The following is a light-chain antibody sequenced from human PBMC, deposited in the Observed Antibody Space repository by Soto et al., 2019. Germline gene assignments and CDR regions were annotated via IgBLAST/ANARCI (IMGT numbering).Light chain of an antibody. Sequence: QSALTQPPSVSGSPGQSVTISCTGTSSDVGSYNRPSWYQQPPGTAPKLIMYEVNTRPSGVPDRFSGSKSGGTASLTISGLQAEDEADYYCSLYISGSTYVFGTGTKVTVL. V-gene: IGLV2-18*01. CDR2: EVN. CDR3: SLYISGSTYV. J-gene: IGLJ1*01. CDR1: SSDVGSYNR.